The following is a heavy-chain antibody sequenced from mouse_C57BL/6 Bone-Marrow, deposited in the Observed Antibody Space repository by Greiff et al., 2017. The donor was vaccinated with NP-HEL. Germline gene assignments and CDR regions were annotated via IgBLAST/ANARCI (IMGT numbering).Heavy chain of an antibody. J-gene: IGHJ1*03. CDR2: IYPGNSDT. CDR1: GYTFTSYW. Sequence: VQLQQSGTVLARPGASVKMSCKTSGYTFTSYWMHWVKQRPGQGLEWIGAIYPGNSDTSYNQKFKGKANLTAVTSASTAYMELSSLTNEDAAVYYCSHYYGSSYRGWYFDVWGTGTTVTVSS. CDR3: SHYYGSSYRGWYFDV. V-gene: IGHV1-5*01. D-gene: IGHD1-1*01.